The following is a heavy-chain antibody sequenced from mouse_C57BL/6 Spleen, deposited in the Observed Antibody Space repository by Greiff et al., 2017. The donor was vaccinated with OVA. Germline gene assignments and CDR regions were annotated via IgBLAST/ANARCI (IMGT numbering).Heavy chain of an antibody. CDR3: ARDRTERNFDY. Sequence: EVKVVESGGGLVKPGGSLKLSCAASGFTFSSYAMSWVRQTPEKRLEWVATISDGGSYTYYPDNVKGRFTISRDNAKNNLYLQMSHLKSEDTAMYYCARDRTERNFDYWRQGTTLTVSS. J-gene: IGHJ2*01. V-gene: IGHV5-4*01. CDR2: ISDGGSYT. CDR1: GFTFSSYA.